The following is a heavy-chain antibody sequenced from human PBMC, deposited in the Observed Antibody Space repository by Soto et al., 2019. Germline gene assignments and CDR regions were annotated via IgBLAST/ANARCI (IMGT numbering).Heavy chain of an antibody. CDR1: GFTFSDYW. CDR2: INQDGTSQ. J-gene: IGHJ6*02. CDR3: GRVPLDGNYANGVDV. Sequence: HLGGSLRLSCAASGFTFSDYWMSWVRQAPGRGLEWVANINQDGTSQYYEDSVKGRFIISSDNAKNSLFLQMNSLRADDTAVYYCGRVPLDGNYANGVDVWGQGTTVTVSS. D-gene: IGHD4-17*01. V-gene: IGHV3-7*03.